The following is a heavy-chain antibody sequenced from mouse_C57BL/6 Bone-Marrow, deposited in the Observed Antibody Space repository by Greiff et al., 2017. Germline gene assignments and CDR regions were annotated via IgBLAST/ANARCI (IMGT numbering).Heavy chain of an antibody. CDR2: SRNKANDYTT. CDR1: GFTFSDFY. V-gene: IGHV7-1*01. CDR3: ARDATTDYYGSSYAMDY. J-gene: IGHJ4*01. Sequence: EVKLVESGGGLVQSGRSLRLSCATSGFTFSDFYMEWVRQAPGKGLEWIAASRNKANDYTTEYSASVKGRFIVSRDTSQSILYLQMNALRAEDTAIYYCARDATTDYYGSSYAMDYWGQGTSVTVSS. D-gene: IGHD1-1*01.